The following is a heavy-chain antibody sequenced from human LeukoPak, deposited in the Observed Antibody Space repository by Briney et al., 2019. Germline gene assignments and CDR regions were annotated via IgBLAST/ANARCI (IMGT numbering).Heavy chain of an antibody. CDR2: ISAYNGNT. CDR3: ARGGHYGFWSAPPDF. V-gene: IGHV1-18*01. Sequence: GASVKVSCKASGYTFTSYGISWVRQAPGQGLEWMGWISAYNGNTNYAQKLQGGVTMTTDTSTSTAYMELRSLRSDDTAVYYCARGGHYGFWSAPPDFWGQGTLVTVSS. D-gene: IGHD3-3*01. J-gene: IGHJ4*02. CDR1: GYTFTSYG.